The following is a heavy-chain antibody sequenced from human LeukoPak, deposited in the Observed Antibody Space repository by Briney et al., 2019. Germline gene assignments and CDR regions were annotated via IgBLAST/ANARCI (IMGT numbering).Heavy chain of an antibody. CDR3: ARNSGGDPRRYGMDV. Sequence: GASVKVSCKATGGTFSSYAISWVRQAPGQGLEWMGRIIPILGIANYAQKFQGRVTITADKSTSTAYMELSSLRSEDTAVYYCARNSGGDPRRYGMDVWGQGTTVTVSS. V-gene: IGHV1-69*04. CDR1: GGTFSSYA. CDR2: IIPILGIA. D-gene: IGHD6-25*01. J-gene: IGHJ6*02.